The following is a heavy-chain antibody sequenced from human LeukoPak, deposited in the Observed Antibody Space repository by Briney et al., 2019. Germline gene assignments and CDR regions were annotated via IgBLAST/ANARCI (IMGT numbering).Heavy chain of an antibody. D-gene: IGHD3-22*01. CDR3: AGDSFHYYDSSGSMGGAFDI. CDR1: GGSISSYY. V-gene: IGHV4-59*01. J-gene: IGHJ3*02. Sequence: SETLSLTCTVSGGSISSYYWSWIRQPPGKGLEWIGYIYYSGSTNYNPSLKSRVTISVDTSKNQFSLKLSSVTAADTAVYYCAGDSFHYYDSSGSMGGAFDIWGQGTMVTVSS. CDR2: IYYSGST.